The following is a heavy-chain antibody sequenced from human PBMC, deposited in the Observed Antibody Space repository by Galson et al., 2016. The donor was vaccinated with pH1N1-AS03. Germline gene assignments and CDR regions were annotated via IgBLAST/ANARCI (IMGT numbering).Heavy chain of an antibody. CDR2: INPSDGNI. J-gene: IGHJ6*02. CDR1: GYTFTSYY. V-gene: IGHV1-46*01. CDR3: ARVSAGLTGYYYAMDV. D-gene: IGHD4/OR15-4a*01. Sequence: SCKASGYTFTSYYIHWVRQAPGQGREWMGIINPSDGNINYAQRFQGRVTMTRDTSTSTVYMELSSLRSDDTAVYYCARVSAGLTGYYYAMDVWGQGTTVTVSS.